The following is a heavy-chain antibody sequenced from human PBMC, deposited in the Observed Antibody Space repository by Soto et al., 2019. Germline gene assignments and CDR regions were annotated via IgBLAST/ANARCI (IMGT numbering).Heavy chain of an antibody. CDR3: ARGDYSNYVLLYYFDY. CDR1: GFTFSSYW. Sequence: GGSLRLSCAASGFTFSSYWMNWVRQAPGKGLEWVANIKQDGSEKYYVDSVKGRFTISRDNAKNSLYLQMNSLRAEDTAVYYCARGDYSNYVLLYYFDYWGQGT. D-gene: IGHD4-4*01. V-gene: IGHV3-7*03. CDR2: IKQDGSEK. J-gene: IGHJ4*02.